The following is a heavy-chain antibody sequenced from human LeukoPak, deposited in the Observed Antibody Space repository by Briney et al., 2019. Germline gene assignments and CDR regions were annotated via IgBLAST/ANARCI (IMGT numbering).Heavy chain of an antibody. J-gene: IGHJ4*02. D-gene: IGHD6-19*01. V-gene: IGHV3-21*01. Sequence: GGSLRLYCAASGFTFSSYSTNWVRQAPGKGLEWVSSISSSSSYIYYADSVKGRFTISRDNAKNSLYLQMNSLRAEDTAVYYCARDHHSSGWSRGFDYWGQGTLVTVSS. CDR2: ISSSSSYI. CDR3: ARDHHSSGWSRGFDY. CDR1: GFTFSSYS.